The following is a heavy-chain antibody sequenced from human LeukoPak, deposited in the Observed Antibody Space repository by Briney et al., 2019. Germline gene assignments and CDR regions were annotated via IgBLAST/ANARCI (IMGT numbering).Heavy chain of an antibody. CDR3: ASTLTKYSSGWYAY. Sequence: ASVTVSCKASGYTFTSYGISWVRQAPGQGLEWMGWISAYNGNTNYAQKLQGRVTMTTDTSTSTAYMELRSLRSDDTAVYYCASTLTKYSSGWYAYWGQGTLVTVSS. V-gene: IGHV1-18*01. J-gene: IGHJ4*02. CDR1: GYTFTSYG. D-gene: IGHD6-19*01. CDR2: ISAYNGNT.